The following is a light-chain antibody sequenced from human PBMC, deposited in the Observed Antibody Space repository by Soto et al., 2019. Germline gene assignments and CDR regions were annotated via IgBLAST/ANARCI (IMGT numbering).Light chain of an antibody. CDR1: QSVSSSY. V-gene: IGKV3-20*01. J-gene: IGKJ1*01. CDR3: HQYGSSPWT. CDR2: GAS. Sequence: ILVTHSPGTLAISPGEMATLSFRASQSVSSSYLAWSQQKPGQAPRLLIYGASSRATGIPDRFSGSGSGTDFTLTISRLEPEDFAVYFCHQYGSSPWTFGQGTKVDI.